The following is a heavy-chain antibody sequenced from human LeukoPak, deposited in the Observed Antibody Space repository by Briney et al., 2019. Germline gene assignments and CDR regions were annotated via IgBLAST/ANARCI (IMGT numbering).Heavy chain of an antibody. Sequence: AGGSLRLSCAASRFTFSSYAMSWVRQAPGKWLEWVSAISGSGGSTYYADSVKGRFTISRDNSKNTLYLQMNSLRAEGTAVYYCANLEDSYYVYVWGRHYYWGQGTLVTVSS. CDR3: ANLEDSYYVYVWGRHYY. J-gene: IGHJ4*02. D-gene: IGHD3-16*01. CDR1: RFTFSSYA. CDR2: ISGSGGST. V-gene: IGHV3-23*01.